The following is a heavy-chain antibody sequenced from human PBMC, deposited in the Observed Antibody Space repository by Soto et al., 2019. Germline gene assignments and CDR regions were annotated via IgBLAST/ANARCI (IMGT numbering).Heavy chain of an antibody. V-gene: IGHV4-59*01. CDR3: ARAGDYDFWSGYSNDAFDI. CDR2: IYYSGST. D-gene: IGHD3-3*01. CDR1: SGSMSGYY. Sequence: SETLSLTCTVSSGSMSGYYWNWIRQPPGKGLEWIGYIYYSGSTNYNPSLKSRVTISVDTSKNQFSLKLSSVTAADTAVYYCARAGDYDFWSGYSNDAFDIWGQGTMVTV. J-gene: IGHJ3*02.